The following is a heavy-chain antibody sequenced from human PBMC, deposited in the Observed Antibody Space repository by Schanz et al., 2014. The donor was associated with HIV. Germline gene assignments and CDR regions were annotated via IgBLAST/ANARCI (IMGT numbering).Heavy chain of an antibody. CDR3: AKSTWVDN. CDR1: GFTFGTKW. CDR2: ITPDGSVT. D-gene: IGHD2-2*01. Sequence: EVQLVESGGGLVQPGGSLKLSCAASGFTFGTKWMYWVRQGPGKGLAWVSYITPDGSVTYADSVKGRFTISRDNSKNTLYLQMDSLRAEDTALYFCAKSTWVDNCGQGTLVTVSS. J-gene: IGHJ4*02. V-gene: IGHV3-74*01.